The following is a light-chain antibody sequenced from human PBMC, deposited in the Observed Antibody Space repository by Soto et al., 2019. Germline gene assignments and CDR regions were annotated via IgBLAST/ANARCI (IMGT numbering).Light chain of an antibody. CDR3: SSYTRSSTYVV. V-gene: IGLV2-14*01. Sequence: QSALTQPASVSGSPGQSITISCTGTSSDVGTYNYVSWYQRHPGKAPKLMIYEVSNRPSGVSNRFSGSKSGNTASLTISGRQAEDEADYYCSSYTRSSTYVVFGGGTKLTVL. CDR1: SSDVGTYNY. J-gene: IGLJ2*01. CDR2: EVS.